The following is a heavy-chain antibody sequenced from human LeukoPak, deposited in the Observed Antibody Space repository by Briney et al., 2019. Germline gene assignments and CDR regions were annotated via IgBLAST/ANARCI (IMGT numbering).Heavy chain of an antibody. J-gene: IGHJ3*02. Sequence: GGSLRLSCAASGFTFSSYGMHWVRQAPGKGLEWVAVIWYDGSNKYYVDSVKGRFTISRDNSKNTLYLQMNSLRAEDTAVYYCARPALPMIVVDTDAFDIWGQGTMVTVSS. V-gene: IGHV3-33*01. CDR1: GFTFSSYG. CDR2: IWYDGSNK. D-gene: IGHD3-22*01. CDR3: ARPALPMIVVDTDAFDI.